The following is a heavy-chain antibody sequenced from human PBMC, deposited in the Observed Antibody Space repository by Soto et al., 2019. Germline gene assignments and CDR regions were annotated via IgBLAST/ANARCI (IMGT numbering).Heavy chain of an antibody. CDR3: ARDTGSYTNRGVDS. D-gene: IGHD1-26*01. CDR1: GGSVRSKSHY. J-gene: IGHJ4*02. V-gene: IGHV4-61*01. CDR2: TYYSGIT. Sequence: QVQLQESGPGLVKPSETLYLTCSVSGGSVRSKSHYWTWMRQPPGKGLEWIGYTYYSGITNYHSSLKSRVNISVDTSKNQFSLRLRYMTAADTAVYYCARDTGSYTNRGVDSWGQGTLVTVSS.